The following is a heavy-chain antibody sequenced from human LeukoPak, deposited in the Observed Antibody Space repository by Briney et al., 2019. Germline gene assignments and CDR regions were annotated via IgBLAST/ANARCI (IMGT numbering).Heavy chain of an antibody. D-gene: IGHD2-21*01. CDR3: ASGGGERGPIDY. Sequence: SAKVSCKXSGGTFSSYAISWVRQAPGQGLERMGGIIPIFGTANYAQKFQGRVTITTDESTSTAYMELSSLRSEDTAVYYCASGGGERGPIDYWGQGTLVTVSS. J-gene: IGHJ4*02. CDR1: GGTFSSYA. V-gene: IGHV1-69*05. CDR2: IIPIFGTA.